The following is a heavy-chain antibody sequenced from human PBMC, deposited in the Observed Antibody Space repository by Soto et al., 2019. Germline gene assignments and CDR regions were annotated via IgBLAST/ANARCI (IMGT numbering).Heavy chain of an antibody. CDR3: ARGREGLVLFPGMDV. J-gene: IGHJ6*02. CDR1: GGSFSGYY. D-gene: IGHD3-9*01. CDR2: INHSGST. V-gene: IGHV4-34*01. Sequence: SETLSLTCAVYGGSFSGYYWSWIRQPPGKGLEWIGEINHSGSTNYNPSLKSRVTISVDTSKNQFSLKLSSVTAADTAVYYCARGREGLVLFPGMDVWGQGTTVTVSS.